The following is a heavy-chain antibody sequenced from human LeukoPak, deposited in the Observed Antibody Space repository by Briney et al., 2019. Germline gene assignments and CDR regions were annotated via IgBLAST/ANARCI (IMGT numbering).Heavy chain of an antibody. CDR3: ARGDYGDYSWFDP. CDR1: GGSISSYY. CDR2: IYYSGST. V-gene: IGHV4-59*01. J-gene: IGHJ5*02. Sequence: SETLSLTCTVSGGSISSYYWSWLRQPPGKGLEWIGYIYYSGSTNYNPSLKSRVTISVDTSKNQFSLKLSSVTAADTAVYYCARGDYGDYSWFDPWGQGTLVTVSS. D-gene: IGHD4-17*01.